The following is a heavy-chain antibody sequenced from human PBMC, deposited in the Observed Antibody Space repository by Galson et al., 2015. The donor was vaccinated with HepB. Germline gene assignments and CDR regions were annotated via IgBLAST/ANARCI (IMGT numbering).Heavy chain of an antibody. CDR2: IIPIFGPA. V-gene: IGHV1-69*13. J-gene: IGHJ2*01. D-gene: IGHD6-19*01. Sequence: SVKVSCKASGGTFSKYAITWVRQAPGQGLEWMGGIIPIFGPANYAQKFQGRVTMTADESTSTAYMELGSLRSEETAVYYCARDRMAVTGSFQYFDLWGRGSRVTVSS. CDR3: ARDRMAVTGSFQYFDL. CDR1: GGTFSKYA.